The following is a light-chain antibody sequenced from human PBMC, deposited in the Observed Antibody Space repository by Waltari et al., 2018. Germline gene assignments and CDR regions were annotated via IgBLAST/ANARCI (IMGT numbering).Light chain of an antibody. CDR3: AAWDDSLNSCV. CDR1: HPNLGSYP. V-gene: IGLV1-44*01. Sequence: QSVLTQPPSASGPPGPRVTISCSGSHPNLGSYPLRWYQHLPGTAPKLVMYTNNERPSGVPDRFSGSKSGTSASLAISGLQSEDEADYYGAAWDDSLNSCVFGAGTKVTVL. J-gene: IGLJ1*01. CDR2: TNN.